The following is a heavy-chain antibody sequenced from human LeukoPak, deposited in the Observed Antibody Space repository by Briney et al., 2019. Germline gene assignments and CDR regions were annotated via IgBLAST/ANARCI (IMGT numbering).Heavy chain of an antibody. CDR1: GFTFTTYW. D-gene: IGHD2-2*02. V-gene: IGHV3-48*01. CDR2: ISSSSSTI. CDR3: ARDGLGYCGSTSCYKSYAGFDY. Sequence: GGSLRLSCAASGFTFTTYWMSWVRQAPGKGLEWVSYISSSSSTIYYADSVKGRFTISRDNAKNSLYLQMNSLRAEDTAVYYCARDGLGYCGSTSCYKSYAGFDYWGQGTLVTVSS. J-gene: IGHJ4*02.